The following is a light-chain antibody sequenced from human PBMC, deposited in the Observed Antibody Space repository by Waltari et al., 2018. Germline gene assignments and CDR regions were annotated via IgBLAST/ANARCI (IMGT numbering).Light chain of an antibody. J-gene: IGKJ5*01. Sequence: EIVLTQSPGTLSLSPGERATLSCRARQSVSSSYLALYQQKPGQAPRLLIYGASSRATGIPDRFSCSGSGTDFTLTISRLEPEDFAVYYCQQYGSSPRTFGQGTRLEIK. V-gene: IGKV3-20*01. CDR2: GAS. CDR1: QSVSSSY. CDR3: QQYGSSPRT.